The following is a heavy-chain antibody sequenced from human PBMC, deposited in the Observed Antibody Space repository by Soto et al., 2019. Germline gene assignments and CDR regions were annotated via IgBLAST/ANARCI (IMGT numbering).Heavy chain of an antibody. CDR1: GFSITTVGVA. CDR2: IYWNDNK. V-gene: IGHV2-5*01. D-gene: IGHD3-16*01. CDR3: AHRPPLRSDYVWGSYMLDY. Sequence: SGPTLVNPTQTLTLTCTFSGFSITTVGVAVGWMRQPPGKALEWLALIYWNDNKRYSPSLKSRLTISKDTSKNQVVLTMSNTDPVDTATYYCAHRPPLRSDYVWGSYMLDYWGQGILVTVSS. J-gene: IGHJ4*02.